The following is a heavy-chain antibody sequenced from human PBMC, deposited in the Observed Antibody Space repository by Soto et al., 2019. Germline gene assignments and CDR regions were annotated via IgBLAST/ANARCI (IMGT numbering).Heavy chain of an antibody. CDR3: AKDGWHSYGPTPDV. CDR1: GFTFSSYA. Sequence: VQLLESGGGLVQPGGSLRLSCAASGFTFSSYAMSWVRQAPGKGLEWVSALSGSGGSTYYADSVKGRFTISRDNCRNTLYLQMNRVRAEDTAVYYCAKDGWHSYGPTPDVWGQGTTVTVSS. CDR2: LSGSGGST. J-gene: IGHJ6*02. D-gene: IGHD5-18*01. V-gene: IGHV3-23*01.